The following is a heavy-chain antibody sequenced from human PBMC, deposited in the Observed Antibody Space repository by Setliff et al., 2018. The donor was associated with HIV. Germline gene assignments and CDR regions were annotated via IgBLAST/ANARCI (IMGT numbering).Heavy chain of an antibody. V-gene: IGHV4-59*01. CDR2: TYYSGST. J-gene: IGHJ4*02. CDR3: ARDRRYSPHYFDY. D-gene: IGHD1-26*01. CDR1: GGSIRSYY. Sequence: SETLSLTCTVSGGSIRSYYWSWIRQPPGKGLEWIGYTYYSGSTNYNPSLKSRVTISVDTSRNQFSLNLSSVTAADTAVYYCARDRRYSPHYFDYWGQGTRVTASA.